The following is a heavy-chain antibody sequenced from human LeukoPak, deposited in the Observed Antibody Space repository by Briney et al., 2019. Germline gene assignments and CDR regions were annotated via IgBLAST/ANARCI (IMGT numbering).Heavy chain of an antibody. Sequence: SETLSLTCAVYGGSSSGYYWSWIRQPPGKGLEWIGEINHSGSTNYNPSLKSRVTISVDTSKNQFSLKLSSVTAADTAVYYCARGLGKLIAAAGRNWFDPWGQGTLVTVSS. D-gene: IGHD6-13*01. CDR2: INHSGST. CDR3: ARGLGKLIAAAGRNWFDP. J-gene: IGHJ5*02. CDR1: GGSSSGYY. V-gene: IGHV4-34*01.